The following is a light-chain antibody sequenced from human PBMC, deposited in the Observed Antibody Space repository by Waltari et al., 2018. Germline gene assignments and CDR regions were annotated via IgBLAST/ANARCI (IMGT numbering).Light chain of an antibody. J-gene: IGKJ1*01. CDR1: QSTSKY. CDR3: QNHERLPAT. V-gene: IGKV3-20*01. CDR2: AAS. Sequence: EVVLTQSPGTLSLSPGERATLSCRASQSTSKYLAWYQQRPGQAPRLLIYAASTRATGIPDRFSGSGCGTDFSLTISRLEPEDFAVYYCQNHERLPATFGQGTMVEIK.